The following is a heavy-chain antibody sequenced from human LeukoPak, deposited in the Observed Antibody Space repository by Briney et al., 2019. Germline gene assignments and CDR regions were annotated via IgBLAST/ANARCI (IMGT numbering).Heavy chain of an antibody. J-gene: IGHJ3*02. CDR1: GFTFSSYS. CDR3: ASGDTTGYSGDAFNI. D-gene: IGHD3-22*01. Sequence: GGSLRLSCAASGFTFSSYSMNWVRQAPGKGLEWVSSISSSSSYIYYADSVKGRFTISRDNAKNTLCMQMDSLRAEDTAVYYCASGDTTGYSGDAFNIWGQGTMVTVSS. CDR2: ISSSSSYI. V-gene: IGHV3-21*01.